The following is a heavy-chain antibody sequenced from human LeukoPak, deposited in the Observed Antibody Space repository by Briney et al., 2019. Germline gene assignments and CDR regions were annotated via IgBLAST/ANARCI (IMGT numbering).Heavy chain of an antibody. Sequence: GGSLRRSCTASGFTFGDYAMSWVRQAPGKGLEWVANIKQDGSENHYVDSVKGRFTISRDNAKNSLNLQMNSLSAEDTAVYFCAIGYCSGGSCFSAPDVWGQGTLVTVSS. CDR3: AIGYCSGGSCFSAPDV. CDR2: IKQDGSEN. V-gene: IGHV3-7*01. CDR1: GFTFGDYA. J-gene: IGHJ4*02. D-gene: IGHD2-15*01.